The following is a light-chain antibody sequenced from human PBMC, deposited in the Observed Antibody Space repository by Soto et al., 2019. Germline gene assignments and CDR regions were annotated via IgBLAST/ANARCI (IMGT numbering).Light chain of an antibody. CDR2: GAS. Sequence: EIVLTQSPGTLSLSPGERATLSCGASQSVSSSYLAWYQQKPGQAPRLLIYGASSRATGIPDRFSGSGSETDFTLTISRLEPEDFAVYYCQQYGSSPSITFGQGTRLEIK. CDR1: QSVSSSY. CDR3: QQYGSSPSIT. J-gene: IGKJ5*01. V-gene: IGKV3-20*01.